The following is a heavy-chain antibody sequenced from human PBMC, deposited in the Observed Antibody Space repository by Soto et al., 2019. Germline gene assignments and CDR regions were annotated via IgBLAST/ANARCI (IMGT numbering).Heavy chain of an antibody. CDR3: AIDLISGWFDAFDI. Sequence: EVQLVESGGGLVQPGGSLRLSCAASGFIFRTYSMNWVRQAPGKGLEWVSFISSGSTTIYYADSVKGRFTISRDNDKESQYLQMNSLRDEYTAVYYCAIDLISGWFDAFDIWGQGTMVTVSS. CDR2: ISSGSTTI. CDR1: GFIFRTYS. J-gene: IGHJ3*02. V-gene: IGHV3-48*02. D-gene: IGHD6-19*01.